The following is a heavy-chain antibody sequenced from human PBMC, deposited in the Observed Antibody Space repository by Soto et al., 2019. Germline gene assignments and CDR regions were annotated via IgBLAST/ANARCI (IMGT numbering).Heavy chain of an antibody. J-gene: IGHJ4*02. CDR3: AKDPVAAGPIDY. D-gene: IGHD6-13*01. CDR1: GFTFSSYS. CDR2: ISGSGGST. V-gene: IGHV3-23*01. Sequence: TGGSLSLSCAASGFTFSSYSMSWVRQAPGKGLEWVSAISGSGGSTYYADSVKGRFTISRDNSKNTLYLQMNSLRAEDTAVYYCAKDPVAAGPIDYWGQGTLVTVSS.